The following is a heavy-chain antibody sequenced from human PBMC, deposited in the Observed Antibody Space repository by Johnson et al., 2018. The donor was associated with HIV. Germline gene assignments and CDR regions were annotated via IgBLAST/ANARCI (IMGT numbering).Heavy chain of an antibody. V-gene: IGHV3-30*02. CDR2: IRYDGSSK. Sequence: QVQLVESGGGVVQPGGSLRLSCAASGFTFNSYGMDWVRQAPGKGLEWVAFIRYDGSSKYYADSVKGRFTVSRDKSKNTLCLQMNSLRVEDTPVSSCASGGPLSGSDECCFDVWGQGTMVTVSS. D-gene: IGHD1-26*01. J-gene: IGHJ3*01. CDR3: ASGGPLSGSDECCFDV. CDR1: GFTFNSYG.